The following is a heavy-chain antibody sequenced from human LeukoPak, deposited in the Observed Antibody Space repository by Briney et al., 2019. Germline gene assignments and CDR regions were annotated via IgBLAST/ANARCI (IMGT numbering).Heavy chain of an antibody. V-gene: IGHV3-23*01. CDR2: ITLSGGST. CDR1: GFTFSSYD. CDR3: AKRGNPAVGHHYLDV. J-gene: IGHJ6*03. Sequence: GGSLRLSCAASGFTFSSYDMSWVSQAPGKGLEWVSSITLSGGSTFYADSVKGRFTISRDNSKNTLYLQMNSLGAEDTAVYYCAKRGNPAVGHHYLDVWGEGTTVSVSS. D-gene: IGHD2-2*01.